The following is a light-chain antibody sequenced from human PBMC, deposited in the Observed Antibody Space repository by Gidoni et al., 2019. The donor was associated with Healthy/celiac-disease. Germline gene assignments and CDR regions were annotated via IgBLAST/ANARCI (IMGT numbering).Light chain of an antibody. V-gene: IGKV3-11*01. CDR1: QSVSSS. Sequence: IVLTQSPATLSLSPGERATLSCRASQSVSSSLAWYQQKPGQAPRLLIYDASNRATGIPARFSGSGSGTDFTLTISSLEPEDFAVYYCQQRSNWARSTFGQGTKVEIK. J-gene: IGKJ1*01. CDR2: DAS. CDR3: QQRSNWARST.